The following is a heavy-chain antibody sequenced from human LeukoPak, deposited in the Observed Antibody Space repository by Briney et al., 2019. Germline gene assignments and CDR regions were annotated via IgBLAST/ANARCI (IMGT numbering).Heavy chain of an antibody. CDR3: AKAPPPARDGYNYYFDY. V-gene: IGHV3-23*01. CDR1: GFTFSSYG. D-gene: IGHD1-1*01. Sequence: GGSLRLSCAASGFTFSSYGMHWVRQAPGKGLEWVSAISGSGGSTYYADSVKGRFTISRDNSKNTLYLQMNSLRAEDTAVYYCAKAPPPARDGYNYYFDYWGQGTLVTVSS. CDR2: ISGSGGST. J-gene: IGHJ4*02.